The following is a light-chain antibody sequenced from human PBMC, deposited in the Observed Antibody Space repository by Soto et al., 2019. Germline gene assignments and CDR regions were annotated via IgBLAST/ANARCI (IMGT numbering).Light chain of an antibody. CDR1: QSVDND. CDR2: GAS. Sequence: EIVMTQSPATLSVSPGDRATLSCRASQSVDNDLAWYQQKPGQPPRLLIYGASTRATGTPARFSGSGSGTEFTLTISSLQSEDFAVYYCQQYNNWPPWTFGQGTKGDIK. J-gene: IGKJ1*01. V-gene: IGKV3-15*01. CDR3: QQYNNWPPWT.